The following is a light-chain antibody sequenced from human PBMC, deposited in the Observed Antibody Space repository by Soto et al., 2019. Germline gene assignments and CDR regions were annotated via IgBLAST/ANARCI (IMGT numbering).Light chain of an antibody. CDR3: QHYYTTPFT. CDR1: QSVLSSSNNKNS. J-gene: IGKJ3*01. CDR2: WAS. Sequence: DIVMTQSPDSLAVSLGERATINCKYSQSVLSSSNNKNSLAWYQQKPGQPPKLLIYWASTRESGVPDRFSGSGSGTDFTLTISSLQAEDVAVYYCQHYYTTPFTFGPGTKVEIK. V-gene: IGKV4-1*01.